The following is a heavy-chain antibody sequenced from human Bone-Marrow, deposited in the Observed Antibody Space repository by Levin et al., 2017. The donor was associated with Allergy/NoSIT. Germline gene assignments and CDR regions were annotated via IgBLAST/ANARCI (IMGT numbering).Heavy chain of an antibody. CDR2: ISSSSSYI. CDR3: ASQVKPAASQDY. CDR1: GFTFSSYS. D-gene: IGHD2-2*01. J-gene: IGHJ4*02. V-gene: IGHV3-21*01. Sequence: GGSLRLSCAASGFTFSSYSMNWVRQAPGKGLEWVSSISSSSSYIYYADSVKGRFTISRDNAKNSLYLQMNSLRAEDTAVYYCASQVKPAASQDYWGQGTLVTVSS.